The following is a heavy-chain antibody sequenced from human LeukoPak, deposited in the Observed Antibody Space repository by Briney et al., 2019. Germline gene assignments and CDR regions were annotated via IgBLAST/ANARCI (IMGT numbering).Heavy chain of an antibody. CDR2: INPSSGGT. V-gene: IGHV1-2*02. J-gene: IGHJ4*02. CDR1: GYTFTGYY. Sequence: ASVKVSCKASGYTFTGYYIHWVRQAPGQGREWMGWINPSSGGTNYAQKSQGRVTMTTDTSITTANMELSRLRSDDTAMYYCARGAVSGSLFSDYWGRGTLVTVSS. CDR3: ARGAVSGSLFSDY. D-gene: IGHD1-26*01.